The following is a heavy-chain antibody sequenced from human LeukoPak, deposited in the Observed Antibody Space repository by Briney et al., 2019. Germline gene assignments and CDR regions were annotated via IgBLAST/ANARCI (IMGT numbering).Heavy chain of an antibody. CDR3: ARRITMVRGVIDWFDP. Sequence: ASVKVSCKASGYTFTSYDINWVRQATGQGLEWMGWMNPNSGNTGYAQKFQGRVTMTRNTSISTAYMELSSLRSEDTAVYYCARRITMVRGVIDWFDPWGQGTLVTVSS. J-gene: IGHJ5*02. CDR1: GYTFTSYD. V-gene: IGHV1-8*01. D-gene: IGHD3-10*01. CDR2: MNPNSGNT.